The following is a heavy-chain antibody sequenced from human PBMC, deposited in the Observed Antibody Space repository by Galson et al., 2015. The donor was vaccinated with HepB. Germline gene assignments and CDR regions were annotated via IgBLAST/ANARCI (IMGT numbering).Heavy chain of an antibody. CDR2: INTKTGNP. J-gene: IGHJ4*02. Sequence: SVKVSCKASGYTFTTYAINWLRQAPGQRPEWMGWINTKTGNPTYAQGFIGRFVFSVDTSVNTAYLQVSRLKPEDTAIFYCAREEYSGFDFLDWGQGTLVTVSS. D-gene: IGHD5-12*01. V-gene: IGHV7-4-1*02. CDR1: GYTFTTYA. CDR3: AREEYSGFDFLD.